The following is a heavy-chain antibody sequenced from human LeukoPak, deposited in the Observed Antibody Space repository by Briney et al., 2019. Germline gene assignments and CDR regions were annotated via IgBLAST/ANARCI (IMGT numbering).Heavy chain of an antibody. CDR2: INAGGST. Sequence: RASETLSLTCTVSGGSIGIYYWSWIRQSAGERLEWIARINAGGSTIYKPSLGSRVSTSIDPSKNQFSLTLSSVSAADTAIYYCARGPATSGGPSPGAFDFWGRGTMVTVSS. CDR3: ARGPATSGGPSPGAFDF. V-gene: IGHV4-4*07. CDR1: GGSIGIYY. D-gene: IGHD2-2*01. J-gene: IGHJ3*01.